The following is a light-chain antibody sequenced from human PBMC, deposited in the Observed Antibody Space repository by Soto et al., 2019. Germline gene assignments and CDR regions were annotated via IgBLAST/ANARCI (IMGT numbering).Light chain of an antibody. V-gene: IGLV2-14*01. J-gene: IGLJ1*01. Sequence: QSALTQPASVSGYPGQSITIPCTGTSSDVGSYKYVSWYQQYPGKAPKLMIYDVNNRPSGISARFSGSKSGNTASLTISGLQAEDEADYYCSSYTTTSSYVFGTGTKLTVL. CDR2: DVN. CDR3: SSYTTTSSYV. CDR1: SSDVGSYKY.